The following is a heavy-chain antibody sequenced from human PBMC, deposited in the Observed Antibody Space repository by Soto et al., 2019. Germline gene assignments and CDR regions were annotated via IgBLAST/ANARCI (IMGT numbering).Heavy chain of an antibody. CDR3: GGGGD. CDR2: ITEDGSEK. D-gene: IGHD2-15*01. V-gene: IGHV3-7*01. CDR1: GFTSRSFW. Sequence: EVQLVESGGGLVQPGGSLRLSCAASGFTSRSFWMSWVRQAPGKGLEWVANITEDGSEKYYVDSVKGRFTISRDNAKKSLYLQMNRLRAEDTAVYYCGGGGDWGQGTLVTVSS. J-gene: IGHJ4*02.